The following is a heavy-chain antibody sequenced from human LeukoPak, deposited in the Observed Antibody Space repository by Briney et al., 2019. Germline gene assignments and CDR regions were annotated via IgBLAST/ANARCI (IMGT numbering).Heavy chain of an antibody. J-gene: IGHJ4*02. Sequence: GGSLRLSCAASGLTVSSNYMSWVRQAPGKGLEWVSVLYSSLSTYYADSVKGRFTVSRDNSKNTLYLQMNSLRAEDTAVYYCAREGEGVWAWGGYSSSHIDYWGQGTLVTVSS. V-gene: IGHV3-66*01. D-gene: IGHD6-13*01. CDR1: GLTVSSNY. CDR3: AREGEGVWAWGGYSSSHIDY. CDR2: LYSSLST.